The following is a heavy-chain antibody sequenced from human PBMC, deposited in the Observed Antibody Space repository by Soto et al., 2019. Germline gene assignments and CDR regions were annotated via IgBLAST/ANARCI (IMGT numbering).Heavy chain of an antibody. CDR1: GGTFGSYA. CDR3: ARPIQHYFDTSAQSAWFDP. D-gene: IGHD3-22*01. J-gene: IGHJ5*02. V-gene: IGHV1-69*05. CDR2: IIPIFSTP. Sequence: QVQLVQSGAEVKKPGSSVKVSCKTSGGTFGSYAISWVRQAPGQGLEWMGGIIPIFSTPTYVQKFQGRVTFTSGESTRTAFMDLSSPISEATAVYYCARPIQHYFDTSAQSAWFDPWGQGTLVTVSS.